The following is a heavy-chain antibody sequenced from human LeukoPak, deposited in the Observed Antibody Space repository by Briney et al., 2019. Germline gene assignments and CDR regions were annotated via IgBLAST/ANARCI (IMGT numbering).Heavy chain of an antibody. CDR2: ISGSGGST. CDR1: GFTFSSYA. CDR3: AKDSIGPYYGDLFDY. J-gene: IGHJ4*02. V-gene: IGHV3-23*01. Sequence: GRSLRLSCAASGFTFSSYAMSWVRQAPGKGLEWVSAISGSGGSTYYADSVKGRFTISRDNSKNTPYLQMNSLRAEDTAVYYCAKDSIGPYYGDLFDYWGQGTLVTVSS. D-gene: IGHD4-17*01.